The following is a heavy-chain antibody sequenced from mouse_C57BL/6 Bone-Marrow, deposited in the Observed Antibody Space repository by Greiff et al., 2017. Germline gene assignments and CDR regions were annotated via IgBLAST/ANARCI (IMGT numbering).Heavy chain of an antibody. D-gene: IGHD1-1*01. J-gene: IGHJ2*01. CDR3: ARYVVATDYFDY. CDR1: GFTFTDYY. Sequence: EVKLVDSGGGLVQPGGSLSLSCAASGFTFTDYYMSWVRQPPGKALEWLGFIRNKANGYTTEYSASVKGRFTISRDNSQSILYLQMNALRAEDSATYYCARYVVATDYFDYWGQGTTLTVSS. CDR2: IRNKANGYTT. V-gene: IGHV7-3*01.